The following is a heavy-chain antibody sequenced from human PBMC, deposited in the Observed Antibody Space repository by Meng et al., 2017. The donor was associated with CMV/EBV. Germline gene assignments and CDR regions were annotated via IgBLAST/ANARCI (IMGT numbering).Heavy chain of an antibody. V-gene: IGHV1-18*01. Sequence: ASVKVSCKASGYTFTSYGISWVRQAPGQGLEWMGWISAYNGNTNYAQKLQGRVTMTTDTSTSTAYIELRSLRSDDTAVYYCAKEGGCSSTSCPYYYYGMDVWGQGTTVTVSS. CDR1: GYTFTSYG. D-gene: IGHD2-2*01. CDR3: AKEGGCSSTSCPYYYYGMDV. CDR2: ISAYNGNT. J-gene: IGHJ6*02.